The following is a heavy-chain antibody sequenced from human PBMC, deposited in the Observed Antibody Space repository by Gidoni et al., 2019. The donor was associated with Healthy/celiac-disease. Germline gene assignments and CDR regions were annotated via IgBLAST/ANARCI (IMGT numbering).Heavy chain of an antibody. CDR3: AKDHNYGATEWGTNFDY. CDR1: GFTFSSSG. J-gene: IGHJ4*02. Sequence: QVQLVESGGGVVQPGRSLRLSCSASGFTFSSSGMHWVRQAPGKGLEWVAVISYDGSNKYYADSVKGRFTISRDNSKNTLYLQMNSLRAEDTAVYYCAKDHNYGATEWGTNFDYWGQGTLVTVSS. CDR2: ISYDGSNK. D-gene: IGHD4-17*01. V-gene: IGHV3-30*18.